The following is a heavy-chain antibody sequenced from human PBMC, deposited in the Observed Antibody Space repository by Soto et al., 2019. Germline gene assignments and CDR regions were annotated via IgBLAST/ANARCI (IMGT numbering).Heavy chain of an antibody. J-gene: IGHJ3*02. D-gene: IGHD2-2*01. Sequence: ASVKVSCKASGYTFTSYAMHWVRQAPGQRPEWMGWINAGNGNTKYSQKFQGRVTITRDTSASTAYMELSSLRSEDTAVYYCARVLGFCSSTGCSLDAFDIWAQGKMFTVSS. CDR3: ARVLGFCSSTGCSLDAFDI. V-gene: IGHV1-3*01. CDR2: INAGNGNT. CDR1: GYTFTSYA.